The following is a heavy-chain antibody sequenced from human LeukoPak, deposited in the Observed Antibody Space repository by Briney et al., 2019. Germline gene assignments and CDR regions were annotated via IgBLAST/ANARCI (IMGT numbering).Heavy chain of an antibody. J-gene: IGHJ5*02. CDR2: ISGSGGST. V-gene: IGHV3-23*01. CDR3: AKAPRPQLGIPGWFDP. CDR1: GFTFSSYA. Sequence: GGSLRLSCAASGFTFSSYAMSWVRQAPGKGLEWVSAISGSGGSTYYADSVKGRFTISRDNSKNTLYLQMNSLRAEDTAVYYCAKAPRPQLGIPGWFDPWGQGTLVTVSS. D-gene: IGHD7-27*01.